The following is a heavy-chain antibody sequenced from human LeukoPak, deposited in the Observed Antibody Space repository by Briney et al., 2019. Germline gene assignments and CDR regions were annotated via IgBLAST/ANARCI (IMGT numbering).Heavy chain of an antibody. CDR1: GFTFSRSL. J-gene: IGHJ4*02. CDR3: AREVISTPSYFDY. CDR2: IHRDDKT. Sequence: GGSLRLSCVASGFTFSRSLIYWVGRAQGKGVEGVSFIHRDDKTYYADSVKGRFTMSRDSSKNTLYLQMNSLGADDTAVYYCAREVISTPSYFDYWGQGILVTVSS. V-gene: IGHV3-53*01. D-gene: IGHD2-2*01.